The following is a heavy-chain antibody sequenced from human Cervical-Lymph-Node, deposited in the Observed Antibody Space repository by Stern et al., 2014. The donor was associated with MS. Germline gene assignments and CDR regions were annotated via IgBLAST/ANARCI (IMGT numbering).Heavy chain of an antibody. CDR2: ISYDGSNK. V-gene: IGHV3-30*04. Sequence: VQLVQSGGGVVQPGRSLRLSCAASGFTFSSYAMHWVRQAPGKGLEWVAVISYDGSNKYYADSVKGRFTISRDNSKNTLYLQMNSLRAEDTAVYYCARGSSRAVAGTLFPDYWGQGTLVTVSS. J-gene: IGHJ4*02. CDR1: GFTFSSYA. D-gene: IGHD6-19*01. CDR3: ARGSSRAVAGTLFPDY.